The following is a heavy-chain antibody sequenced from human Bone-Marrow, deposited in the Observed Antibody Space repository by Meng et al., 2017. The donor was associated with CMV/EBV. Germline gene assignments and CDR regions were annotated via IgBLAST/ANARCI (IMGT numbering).Heavy chain of an antibody. Sequence: GESLKISCAASGFTFRSHAMSWVRQAPGKGLEWVANIKKDGSEKYYVDSVKGRFIISRDNAKNSLYLQMNSLRAEDTAVYYCVRAFDYWGQGALVTVSS. J-gene: IGHJ4*02. CDR3: VRAFDY. V-gene: IGHV3-7*01. CDR2: IKKDGSEK. CDR1: GFTFRSHA.